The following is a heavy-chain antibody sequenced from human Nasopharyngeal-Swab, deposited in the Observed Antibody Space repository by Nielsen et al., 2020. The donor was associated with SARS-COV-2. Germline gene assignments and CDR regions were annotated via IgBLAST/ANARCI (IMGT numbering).Heavy chain of an antibody. V-gene: IGHV1-18*01. CDR3: AREMDLGRAFDY. J-gene: IGHJ4*02. D-gene: IGHD3/OR15-3a*01. CDR1: GYTFTSYG. Sequence: ASVKVSCKASGYTFTSYGISWVRQAPGQGLEWMGWISAYNGNTNYAQKLQGRVPMTTDTSTSKAYMELRSLRSADTAVYYCAREMDLGRAFDYWGQGTLVTVSS. CDR2: ISAYNGNT.